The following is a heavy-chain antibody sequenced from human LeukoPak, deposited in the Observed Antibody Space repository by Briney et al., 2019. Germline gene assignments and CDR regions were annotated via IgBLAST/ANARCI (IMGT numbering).Heavy chain of an antibody. CDR3: ARATTVVTPYYYYYMDV. D-gene: IGHD4-23*01. V-gene: IGHV4-39*07. CDR2: IYYSGST. Sequence: SETLSLTCTVSGGSISSSSYYWGWIRQPPGKGLEWIGSIYYSGSTYYNPSLKSRVTISVDTSKNQFSLKLSSVTAADTAVYYCARATTVVTPYYYYYMDVWGKGTTVTVSS. J-gene: IGHJ6*03. CDR1: GGSISSSSYY.